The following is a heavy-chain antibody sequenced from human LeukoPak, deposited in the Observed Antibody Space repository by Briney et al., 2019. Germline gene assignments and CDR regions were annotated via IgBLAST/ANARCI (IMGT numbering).Heavy chain of an antibody. J-gene: IGHJ4*02. Sequence: GGSLRLSCAASGFTFSSYSMNWVRQAPGKGLVWVSRINSDGSSTSYADSVKGRFTISRDNAKNTLYLQMNSLRAEDTAVYYCARAYRDMVRGVTYDYWGQGTLVTVSS. D-gene: IGHD3-10*01. CDR3: ARAYRDMVRGVTYDY. CDR2: INSDGSST. CDR1: GFTFSSYS. V-gene: IGHV3-74*01.